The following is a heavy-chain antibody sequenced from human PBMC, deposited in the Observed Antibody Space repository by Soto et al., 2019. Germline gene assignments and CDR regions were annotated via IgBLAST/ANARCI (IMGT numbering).Heavy chain of an antibody. Sequence: GGSLMPSCAASGFTFSSYAMSWVRQAPGKGLEWVSAISGSGGSTYYADSVKGRFTISRDNSKNTLYLQMNSLRAEDTAVYYCAKGPIFGVVRNWFDPWGQGTLVTVSS. CDR2: ISGSGGST. CDR3: AKGPIFGVVRNWFDP. CDR1: GFTFSSYA. J-gene: IGHJ5*02. D-gene: IGHD3-3*01. V-gene: IGHV3-23*01.